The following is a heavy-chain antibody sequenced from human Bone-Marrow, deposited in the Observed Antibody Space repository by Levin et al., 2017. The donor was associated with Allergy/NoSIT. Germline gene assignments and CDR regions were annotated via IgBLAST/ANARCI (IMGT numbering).Heavy chain of an antibody. CDR2: ISWNGDSI. CDR3: TAYCSGGTCSNTDS. J-gene: IGHJ4*02. V-gene: IGHV3-9*01. Sequence: PGGSLRLSCAASGFIFDEYAMHWVRQTPGKGLEWVSSISWNGDSIGYADSVKGRFTISRDNGKNYLYLQMSSLRPEDSALYHCTAYCSGGTCSNTDSWGQGTLVTVSS. D-gene: IGHD2-15*01. CDR1: GFIFDEYA.